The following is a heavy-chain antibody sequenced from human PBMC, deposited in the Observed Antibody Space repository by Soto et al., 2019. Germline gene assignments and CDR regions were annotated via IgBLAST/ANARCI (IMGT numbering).Heavy chain of an antibody. J-gene: IGHJ6*02. CDR2: FIPIFGTA. CDR3: ARGSRSYYYYYGMDV. V-gene: IGHV1-69*01. D-gene: IGHD1-26*01. Sequence: QVQLVQSGAEVKKPGSSVKVSCKASGGTFSSYAISWVRQAPGQGLEWMGGFIPIFGTANNAQKFQCRVTITADESTSTAYMALSSLRTEDTAVYYCARGSRSYYYYYGMDVWGQGTTVTVSS. CDR1: GGTFSSYA.